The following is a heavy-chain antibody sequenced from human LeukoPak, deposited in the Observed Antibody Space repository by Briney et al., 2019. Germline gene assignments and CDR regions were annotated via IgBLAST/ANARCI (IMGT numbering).Heavy chain of an antibody. CDR2: ISAYNGNT. CDR3: ARDIGGYSSSWSLFDY. D-gene: IGHD6-13*01. CDR1: VYTFTSYG. Sequence: ASVKVSCKASVYTFTSYGISWVRQAPGQGLEWMGCISAYNGNTNYAQKLQGRVTMTTDTSTSTAYMELRSLRSDDTAVYYCARDIGGYSSSWSLFDYWGQGTLVTVSS. V-gene: IGHV1-18*01. J-gene: IGHJ4*02.